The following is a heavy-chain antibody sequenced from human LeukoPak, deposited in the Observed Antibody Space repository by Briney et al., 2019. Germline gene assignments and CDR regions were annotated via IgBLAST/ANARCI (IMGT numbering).Heavy chain of an antibody. CDR1: GGSFSGYY. V-gene: IGHV4-34*01. CDR3: ARGASRVWYSSSSVRFDP. Sequence: SETRSLTCAISGGSFSGYYWSWVRQPPGKGLEWIGEINHSGSTNYNPSLRSRVTISAATSKNQFSLKLSSVTAADTGVYYCARGASRVWYSSSSVRFDPWGQGTLVTVSS. CDR2: INHSGST. D-gene: IGHD6-6*01. J-gene: IGHJ5*02.